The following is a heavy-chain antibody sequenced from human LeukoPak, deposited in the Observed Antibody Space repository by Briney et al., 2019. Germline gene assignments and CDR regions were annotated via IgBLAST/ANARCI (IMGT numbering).Heavy chain of an antibody. D-gene: IGHD6-13*01. CDR1: GGSFSGYY. CDR3: ARGSRYSSSWYRTKNWFDP. V-gene: IGHV4-34*01. CDR2: INYSGST. Sequence: AETLSLTCAAYGGSFSGYYWSWIRQPPGKGLEWIGEINYSGSTNYNPSLKSRVTISVDTSKNQFSLKLSSVTAADTAVHYCARGSRYSSSWYRTKNWFDPWGQGTLVTVSS. J-gene: IGHJ5*02.